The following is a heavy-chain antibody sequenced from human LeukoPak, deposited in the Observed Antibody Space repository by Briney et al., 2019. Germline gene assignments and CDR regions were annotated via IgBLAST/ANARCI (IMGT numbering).Heavy chain of an antibody. CDR3: ARVLAATHYFDY. Sequence: SETLSLTCNVSGDSISGPYWNWIRQPPGKGLEWIGYIYYSGSTNYNPSLKSRVTISVDTSKNQFSLKLSSVTAADTAVYYCARVLAATHYFDYWGQGTLVTVSS. CDR1: GDSISGPY. V-gene: IGHV4-59*11. CDR2: IYYSGST. D-gene: IGHD6-13*01. J-gene: IGHJ4*02.